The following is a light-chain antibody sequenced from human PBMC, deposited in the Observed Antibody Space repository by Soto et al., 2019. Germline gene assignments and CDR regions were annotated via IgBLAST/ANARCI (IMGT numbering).Light chain of an antibody. CDR2: NND. J-gene: IGLJ1*01. V-gene: IGLV1-44*01. Sequence: QSVLTQPPSASGTPGQRVTISCFGSSSNIGSNPVNWYQQLPGTAPKLLIYNNDQRPSGVPDRFSGSKSGTSASLAISGLQSDDDADYYCAAWDDSLNGLFVFGTG. CDR1: SSNIGSNP. CDR3: AAWDDSLNGLFV.